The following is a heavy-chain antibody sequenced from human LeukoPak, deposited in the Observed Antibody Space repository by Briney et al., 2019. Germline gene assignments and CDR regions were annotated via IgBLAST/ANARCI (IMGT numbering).Heavy chain of an antibody. CDR1: GGSISSGGYY. D-gene: IGHD6-13*01. CDR3: ARALYSSTAEPYNWFDP. V-gene: IGHV4-31*03. CDR2: IYYSGST. J-gene: IGHJ5*02. Sequence: SETLSLTCTVSGGSISSGGYYWSWIRQHPGKGLEWIGYIYYSGSTYYNPSLKSRVTISVDTSKNQFSLKLSSVTAADTAVYYCARALYSSTAEPYNWFDPWGQGTLVTVPS.